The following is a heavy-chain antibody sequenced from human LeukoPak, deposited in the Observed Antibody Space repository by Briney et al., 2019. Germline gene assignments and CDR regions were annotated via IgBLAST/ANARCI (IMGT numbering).Heavy chain of an antibody. CDR2: IVVGSGNT. J-gene: IGHJ3*02. CDR3: ARESLPPLRYSSGNAFDI. Sequence: ASVKVSCKASGFTFTSSAVQWVRQARGQRLEWIGWIVVGSGNTNYAQKFQERVTITRDMSTSTAYMELSSLRSEDTAVYYCARESLPPLRYSSGNAFDIWGQGTMVTVSS. D-gene: IGHD3-9*01. V-gene: IGHV1-58*01. CDR1: GFTFTSSA.